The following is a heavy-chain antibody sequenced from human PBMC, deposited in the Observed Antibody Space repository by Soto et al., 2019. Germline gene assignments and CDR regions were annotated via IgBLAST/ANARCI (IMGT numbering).Heavy chain of an antibody. V-gene: IGHV3-30-3*01. CDR1: GFTFSSYA. J-gene: IGHJ5*02. D-gene: IGHD1-26*01. Sequence: QVQLVESGGGMVQPGRSLRLSCAASGFTFSSYAMHWVRQAPGKGLEWVAVISYDGSNKYYADSVKGRFTISRDNSKNTLYLQMNSLRAEDTAVYYCARALVGARGWFDPWGQGTLVTVSS. CDR3: ARALVGARGWFDP. CDR2: ISYDGSNK.